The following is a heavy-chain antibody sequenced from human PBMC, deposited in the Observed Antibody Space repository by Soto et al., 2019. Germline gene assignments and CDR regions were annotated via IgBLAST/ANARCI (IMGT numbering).Heavy chain of an antibody. D-gene: IGHD4-17*01. J-gene: IGHJ4*02. CDR2: IYYSGST. V-gene: IGHV4-39*07. CDR1: GGSISSSSYY. CDR3: ARAYGDYVFDY. Sequence: SETLSLTCTVSGGSISSSSYYWGWIRQPPGKGLEWIGSIYYSGSTYYNPSLKSRVTISVDTSKNQFSLKLSSVTAADTAVYYCARAYGDYVFDYWGQGTLVTVFS.